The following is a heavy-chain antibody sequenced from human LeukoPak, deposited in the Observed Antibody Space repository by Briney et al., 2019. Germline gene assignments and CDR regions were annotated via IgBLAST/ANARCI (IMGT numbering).Heavy chain of an antibody. V-gene: IGHV7-4-1*02. CDR3: ARVPDYYGSGSYYPHNWFDP. J-gene: IGHJ5*01. CDR1: GYAFTDYY. Sequence: ASVKVSCKASGYAFTDYYIHWVRQAPGQGLEWMGWINTNTGNPTYAQGFTGRFVFSLDTSVSTAYLQISSLKAEDTAVYYCARVPDYYGSGSYYPHNWFDPWGQGTMVTVSS. D-gene: IGHD3-10*01. CDR2: INTNTGNP.